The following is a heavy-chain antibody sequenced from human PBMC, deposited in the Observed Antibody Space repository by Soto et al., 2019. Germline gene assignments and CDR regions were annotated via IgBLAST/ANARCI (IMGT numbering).Heavy chain of an antibody. CDR1: GFTFSSYA. Sequence: GGSLRLSCTSSGFTFSSYAMNWVRQAPGKGLEWVPAISGSGVSTYYADSVKGRFTISRDNSKNTLYLQMNSLRVEDTAVYYCAKDGEYSSSAYFDYWGQGTLVTVSS. D-gene: IGHD6-6*01. CDR3: AKDGEYSSSAYFDY. J-gene: IGHJ4*02. V-gene: IGHV3-23*01. CDR2: ISGSGVST.